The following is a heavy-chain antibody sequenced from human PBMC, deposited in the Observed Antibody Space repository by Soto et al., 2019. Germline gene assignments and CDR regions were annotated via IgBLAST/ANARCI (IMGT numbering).Heavy chain of an antibody. J-gene: IGHJ6*02. Sequence: PSETLSLTCTVSGGSISSYYWSWIRQPPGKGLEWIGYIYYSGSTNYNPSLKSRVTISVDTSKNQFSLKLSSVTAADTAVYYCATRAAAGKGYYGMDVWGQGTTVTV. CDR3: ATRAAAGKGYYGMDV. D-gene: IGHD6-13*01. CDR1: GGSISSYY. CDR2: IYYSGST. V-gene: IGHV4-59*01.